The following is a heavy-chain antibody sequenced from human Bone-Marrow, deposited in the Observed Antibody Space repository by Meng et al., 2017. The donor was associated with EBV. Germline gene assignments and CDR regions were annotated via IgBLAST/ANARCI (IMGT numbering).Heavy chain of an antibody. Sequence: QVQLTELGPGRPKPSQTLSLTCAGSGGSISNGGYYGRRIRETPGKGLEWIWYIYDSRSTYYNPSLKTLVTISVETSKNQFSLKLSSVTAADTAVYYCARADDGDYYFDYWGQGTLVTVSS. V-gene: IGHV4-30-4*01. CDR1: GGSISNGGYY. J-gene: IGHJ4*02. CDR2: IYDSRST. CDR3: ARADDGDYYFDY. D-gene: IGHD4-17*01.